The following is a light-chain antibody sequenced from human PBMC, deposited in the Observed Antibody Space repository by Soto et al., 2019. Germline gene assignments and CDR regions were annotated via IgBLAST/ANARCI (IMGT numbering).Light chain of an antibody. CDR1: QSVTSNY. CDR2: GAS. J-gene: IGKJ4*01. Sequence: EIALTQSPGTLSLSPGERATLSCRASQSVTSNYLAWYQQKPGQAPRLLMFGASIRDTGIPDRFSGSGSGTDFTLTISRLEPEDFAAYYCHQYSDWPLTLGGGTKVDIK. V-gene: IGKV3-20*01. CDR3: HQYSDWPLT.